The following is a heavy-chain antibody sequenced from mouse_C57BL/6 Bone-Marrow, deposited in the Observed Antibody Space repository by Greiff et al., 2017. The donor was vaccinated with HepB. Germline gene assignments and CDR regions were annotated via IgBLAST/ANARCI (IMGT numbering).Heavy chain of an antibody. CDR3: ARRLYGSKTMDY. J-gene: IGHJ4*01. CDR1: GYTFTSYW. Sequence: VQLQQPGAELVKPGASVKLSCKASGYTFTSYWMHWVKQRPGRGLEWIGRIDPNSGGTKYNEKFKGKATLTADKSSSTAYMELRSLTSEDSAVYFCARRLYGSKTMDYWGQGTSVTVSS. D-gene: IGHD1-1*01. CDR2: IDPNSGGT. V-gene: IGHV1-62-3*01.